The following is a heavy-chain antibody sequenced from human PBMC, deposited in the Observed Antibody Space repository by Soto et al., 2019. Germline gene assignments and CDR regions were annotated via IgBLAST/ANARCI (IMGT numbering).Heavy chain of an antibody. V-gene: IGHV4-4*02. CDR1: GGSISSSNW. CDR2: IYHSGST. Sequence: KPSETLSLTCAVSGGSISSSNWWSWVRQPPGKGLEWIGEIYHSGSTNYNPSLKSRVTISVDKSKNQFSLKLSSVTAADTAVYYCARGPSGSSSLDMWFDPWGQGTLVTVSS. D-gene: IGHD6-6*01. J-gene: IGHJ5*02. CDR3: ARGPSGSSSLDMWFDP.